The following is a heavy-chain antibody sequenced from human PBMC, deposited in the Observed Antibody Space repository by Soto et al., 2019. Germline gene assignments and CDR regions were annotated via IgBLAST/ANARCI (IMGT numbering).Heavy chain of an antibody. Sequence: PGGSLRLSCAASGFTFSSYSMNWVRQAPGKGLEWVSSISSSSSYIYYADSVKGRFTISRDNAKNSLYLQMNSLRAEDTAVYYCARDPYSIAARRGFLDYWGQGTLVTVSS. CDR1: GFTFSSYS. V-gene: IGHV3-21*01. CDR2: ISSSSSYI. CDR3: ARDPYSIAARRGFLDY. D-gene: IGHD6-6*01. J-gene: IGHJ4*02.